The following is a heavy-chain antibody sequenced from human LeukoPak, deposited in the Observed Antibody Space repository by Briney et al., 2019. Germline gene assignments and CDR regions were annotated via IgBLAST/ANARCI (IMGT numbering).Heavy chain of an antibody. CDR2: IKEDGSEQ. CDR1: GLTFSSYW. V-gene: IGHV3-7*03. J-gene: IGHJ3*02. Sequence: LAGGSLRLSCAVSGLTFSSYWMTWVRQAPGKGVEWVAKIKEDGSEQYYVDSVKGRFTVSRDNVKNPLFLQMNSLRVEDTAAYYCARLHSAVYYGDAFDIWGQGTMVTVSS. CDR3: ARLHSAVYYGDAFDI. D-gene: IGHD3-10*01.